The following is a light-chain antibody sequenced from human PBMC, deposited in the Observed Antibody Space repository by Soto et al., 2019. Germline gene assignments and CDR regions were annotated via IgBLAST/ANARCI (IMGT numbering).Light chain of an antibody. J-gene: IGLJ1*01. CDR3: SSYTSTTTAV. CDR1: SSDVGGYNY. Sequence: QSVLTQPASVSGSPGQSITISCTATSSDVGGYNYVSWFQQYPGKAPKLMIYEVINRPSGVSNRFSGSKSGNTASLIISGLQAEDEADYYCSSYTSTTTAVFGTGTKLTVL. V-gene: IGLV2-14*01. CDR2: EVI.